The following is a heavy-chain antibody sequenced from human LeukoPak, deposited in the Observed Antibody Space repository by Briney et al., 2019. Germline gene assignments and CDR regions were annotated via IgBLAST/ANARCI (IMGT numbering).Heavy chain of an antibody. Sequence: SVKVSCKASGGTFSSYAISWVRQAPGQGLEWMGGIIPMFGRPNYAQKFQGRVTITADKSTSTAYMELSSLRSEDTAVYYCVRVRLQDYYYYYMDVWGKGSTVTVFS. CDR2: IIPMFGRP. J-gene: IGHJ6*03. CDR3: VRVRLQDYYYYYMDV. CDR1: GGTFSSYA. V-gene: IGHV1-69*06. D-gene: IGHD4-11*01.